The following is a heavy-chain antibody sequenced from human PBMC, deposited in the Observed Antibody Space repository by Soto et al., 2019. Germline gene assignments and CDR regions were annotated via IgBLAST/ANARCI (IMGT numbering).Heavy chain of an antibody. V-gene: IGHV3-30*18. CDR2: ISYDGSEK. CDR3: AKSPNFYCSSPNCYKYYFDH. J-gene: IGHJ4*02. CDR1: GFTFSNAW. D-gene: IGHD2-2*02. Sequence: GGSLRLSCAASGFTFSNAWMSWVRQAPGKGLEWVAVISYDGSEKYYVDSVKGRFTISKDNSKNTLYLQMNSLRPEDTAVYYCAKSPNFYCSSPNCYKYYFDHWGQGTRVTVS.